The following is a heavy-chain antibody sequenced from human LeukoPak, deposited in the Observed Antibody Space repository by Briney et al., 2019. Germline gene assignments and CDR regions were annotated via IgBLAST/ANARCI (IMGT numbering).Heavy chain of an antibody. D-gene: IGHD5-12*01. Sequence: PGESLKISCKASGYIFTNYWIGWVRQMPGKGLEWMGIIYPRDSDTRYSPSFQGQVTVSADKSISTAYLQWNTLEASDTAMYYWARRQYCGYDFYFWGQGTLVNVSS. CDR2: IYPRDSDT. CDR1: GYIFTNYW. J-gene: IGHJ4*02. V-gene: IGHV5-51*01. CDR3: ARRQYCGYDFYF.